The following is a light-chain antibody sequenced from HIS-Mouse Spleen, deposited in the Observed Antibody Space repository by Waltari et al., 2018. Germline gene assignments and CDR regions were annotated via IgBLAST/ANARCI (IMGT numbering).Light chain of an antibody. J-gene: IGKJ1*01. V-gene: IGKV1-9*01. CDR3: QQLNSYPPT. CDR1: QGISSY. Sequence: DIQLTQSPSFLSASVGDRVTITCRASQGISSYLAWYQQKPGKAPKLLIYAASTLKSGVPSRLSGSGSGTEFTLTISSLQPEDFATYYCQQLNSYPPTFGQGTKVEIK. CDR2: AAS.